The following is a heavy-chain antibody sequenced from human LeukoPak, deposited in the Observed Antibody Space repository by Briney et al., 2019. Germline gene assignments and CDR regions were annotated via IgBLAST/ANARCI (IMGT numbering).Heavy chain of an antibody. CDR2: ISGSGGST. V-gene: IGHV3-23*01. CDR1: GFTFSSYA. J-gene: IGHJ4*02. Sequence: GGSLRLSCAASGFTFSSYAMGWVRQAPGKGLEWVSTISGSGGSTYYADSVKGRFTISRDNSKNTLYLKMNSLRAEDTAVYYCAKGSRYDNSGSDFDYWGQGTLVTVSS. CDR3: AKGSRYDNSGSDFDY. D-gene: IGHD3-22*01.